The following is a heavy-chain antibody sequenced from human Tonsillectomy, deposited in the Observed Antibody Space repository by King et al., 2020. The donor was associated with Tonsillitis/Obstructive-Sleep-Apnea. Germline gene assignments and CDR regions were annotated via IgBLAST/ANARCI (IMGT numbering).Heavy chain of an antibody. V-gene: IGHV4-31*03. D-gene: IGHD4-23*01. CDR1: GGSISSGDYY. J-gene: IGHJ3*02. CDR3: AIVTTGVTVGAFDI. CDR2: IFYSGST. Sequence: VQLQESGPGLVKPSQTLSLTCTVSGGSISSGDYYWSWIRQHPGKGLEWIGYIFYSGSTYYNPSLKSRVTISVDTSKNQFSLKLSSVTAADTAVYYCAIVTTGVTVGAFDIWGQGTMVTVSS.